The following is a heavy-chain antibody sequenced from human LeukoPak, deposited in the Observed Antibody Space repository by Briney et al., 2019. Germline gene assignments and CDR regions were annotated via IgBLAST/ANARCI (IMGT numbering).Heavy chain of an antibody. Sequence: PGRSLRLSCAASGFTFSSYGIHWVRQAPGKGLEWVAVIWYDGSNKYYADSVKGRFTISRDNSKNTLYLQMNSLRAEDTAVYYCARSVSRAVAGNYYYYGMDVWGQGTTVTVSS. CDR1: GFTFSSYG. CDR3: ARSVSRAVAGNYYYYGMDV. CDR2: IWYDGSNK. D-gene: IGHD6-19*01. V-gene: IGHV3-33*01. J-gene: IGHJ6*02.